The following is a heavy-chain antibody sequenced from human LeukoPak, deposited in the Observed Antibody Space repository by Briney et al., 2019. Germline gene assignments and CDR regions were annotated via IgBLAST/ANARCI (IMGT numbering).Heavy chain of an antibody. CDR2: IYYSGST. Sequence: SETLSLTCTVSGGSISSYYWSWIRQPPGKGLEWIGSIYYSGSTYYNPSLKSRVTISVDTSKNQFSLKLSSVTAADTAVYYCARHDFDYPLDYWGQGTLVTVSS. J-gene: IGHJ4*02. CDR3: ARHDFDYPLDY. CDR1: GGSISSYY. V-gene: IGHV4-59*05. D-gene: IGHD3-16*01.